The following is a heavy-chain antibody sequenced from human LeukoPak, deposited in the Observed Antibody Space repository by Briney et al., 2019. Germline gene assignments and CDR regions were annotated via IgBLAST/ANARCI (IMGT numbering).Heavy chain of an antibody. V-gene: IGHV1-2*02. CDR1: GYTFTGYY. Sequence: ASVKVSCKASGYTFTGYYMHWVRQAPGQGLEWMGWINPNSGGTNYTQKFQGRVTMTRDTSISTAYMELSRPRSDDTAVYYCARLSDLGYFDYWGQGTLVTVSS. CDR3: ARLSDLGYFDY. CDR2: INPNSGGT. J-gene: IGHJ4*02.